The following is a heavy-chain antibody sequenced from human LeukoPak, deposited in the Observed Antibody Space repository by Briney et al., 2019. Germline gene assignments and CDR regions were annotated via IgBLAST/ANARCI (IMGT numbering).Heavy chain of an antibody. D-gene: IGHD3-3*01. V-gene: IGHV4-59*01. Sequence: KPSETLSLTCTVSGGSISSYCWSWIRQPPGKGLEWIGYIYYSGSTNYNPSLKSRVTISVDTSKNQFSLKLSSVTAADTAVYYCARSLTSRITIFGGVSGNWFDPWGQGTLVTVSS. CDR1: GGSISSYC. J-gene: IGHJ5*02. CDR3: ARSLTSRITIFGGVSGNWFDP. CDR2: IYYSGST.